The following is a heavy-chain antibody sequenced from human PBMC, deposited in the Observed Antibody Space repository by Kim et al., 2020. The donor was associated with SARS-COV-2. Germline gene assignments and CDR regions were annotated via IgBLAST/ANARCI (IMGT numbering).Heavy chain of an antibody. CDR1: GYTFTSYG. D-gene: IGHD6-19*01. V-gene: IGHV1-18*01. CDR3: ARDLRWLVLIGPRYYYYGMDV. CDR2: ISAYNGNT. J-gene: IGHJ6*02. Sequence: ASVKVSCKASGYTFTSYGISWVRQAPGQGLEWMGWISAYNGNTNYAQKLQGRVTMTTDTSTSTAYMELRSLRSDDTAVYYCARDLRWLVLIGPRYYYYGMDVWCQGTTVTVSS.